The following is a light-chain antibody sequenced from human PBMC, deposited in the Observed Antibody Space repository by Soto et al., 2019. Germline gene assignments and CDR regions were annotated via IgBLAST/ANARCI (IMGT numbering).Light chain of an antibody. CDR3: QQRSDWPSIT. CDR1: QSVSSY. CDR2: DAS. Sequence: EIVLTQSLATLSLSPGERPTLSCRASQSVSSYLAWYQQKPGQAPRLLFYDASNRATGIPARFSGSGSGTDFTLTISSLEPEDFAVYYCQQRSDWPSITFGQGTRLEIK. V-gene: IGKV3-11*01. J-gene: IGKJ5*01.